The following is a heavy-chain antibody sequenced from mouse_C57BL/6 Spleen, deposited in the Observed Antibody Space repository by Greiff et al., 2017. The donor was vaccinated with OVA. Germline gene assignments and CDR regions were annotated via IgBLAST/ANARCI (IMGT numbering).Heavy chain of an antibody. CDR3: ARFRDGNQGYFDY. J-gene: IGHJ2*01. V-gene: IGHV1-59*01. Sequence: VQLQQPGAELVRPGTSVKLSCKASGYTFTSYWMHWVKQRPGQGLEWIGVIDPSDSYTNYNQKFKGKATLTVDTSSITAYMQLSSLTSEDSAVYYCARFRDGNQGYFDYWGQGTTLTVSS. D-gene: IGHD2-3*01. CDR2: IDPSDSYT. CDR1: GYTFTSYW.